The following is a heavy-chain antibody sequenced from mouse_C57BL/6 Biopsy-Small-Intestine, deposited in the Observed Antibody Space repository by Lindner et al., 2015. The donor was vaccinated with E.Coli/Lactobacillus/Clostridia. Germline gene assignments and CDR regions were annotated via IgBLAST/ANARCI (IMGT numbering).Heavy chain of an antibody. J-gene: IGHJ2*01. D-gene: IGHD2-3*01. CDR3: ARSDGYYCFDY. Sequence: VQLQESGADLMKPGASVKLSCKATGYTFTGYWMHWVKQRTEQGLEWIGRIDPEDGETKYAPKFQGKATITADTSSNTAYLQLSSLTSEDTAVYYCARSDGYYCFDYWGQGTTLTVSS. CDR2: IDPEDGET. CDR1: GYTFTGYW. V-gene: IGHV14-2*01.